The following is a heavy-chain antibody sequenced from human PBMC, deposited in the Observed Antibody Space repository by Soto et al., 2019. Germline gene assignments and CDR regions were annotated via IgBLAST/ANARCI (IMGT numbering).Heavy chain of an antibody. CDR3: ARDSSAGREFDY. V-gene: IGHV1-3*01. D-gene: IGHD6-19*01. J-gene: IGHJ4*02. Sequence: QVQLVQSGAEVKKPGASVKVSCKASGYTFTSYAMHLVRQAPGQRLEWMGWINAGNGNTKYSQKFQGRVTITRDTSASTAYMELSSLRSEDTAVYYCARDSSAGREFDYWGQGTLVTVSS. CDR2: INAGNGNT. CDR1: GYTFTSYA.